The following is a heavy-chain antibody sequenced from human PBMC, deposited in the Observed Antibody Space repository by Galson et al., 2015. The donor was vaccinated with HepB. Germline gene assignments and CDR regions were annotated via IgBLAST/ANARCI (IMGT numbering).Heavy chain of an antibody. Sequence: SLRLSCAASTFIFSTYSMDWVRQAPGKGLEWVSHISSSGTVIHYADSVKGRFTISRDNAKNSLYLQMNSLRGEDTAVYYCAREDGYNNFDYWGQGTLVTVSS. CDR3: AREDGYNNFDY. D-gene: IGHD5-24*01. CDR1: TFIFSTYS. V-gene: IGHV3-48*04. CDR2: ISSSGTVI. J-gene: IGHJ4*02.